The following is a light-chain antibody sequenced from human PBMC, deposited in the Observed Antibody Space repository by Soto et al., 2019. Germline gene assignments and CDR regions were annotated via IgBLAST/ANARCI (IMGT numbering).Light chain of an antibody. CDR2: EVS. CDR3: SSYTTSSTPVYV. CDR1: SRDGGAYNF. J-gene: IGLJ1*01. V-gene: IGLV2-14*01. Sequence: QSVLTQPASVSGSPGQSITISCTGTSRDGGAYNFVSWYQHHPGKAPKLMIYEVSNRPSGVSNRFSGSKSGNTASLTISGLQAEDEADYYCSSYTTSSTPVYVFGTGTKLTVL.